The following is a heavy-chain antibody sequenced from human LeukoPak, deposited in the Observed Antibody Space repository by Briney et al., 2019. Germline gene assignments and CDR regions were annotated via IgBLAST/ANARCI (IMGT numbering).Heavy chain of an antibody. D-gene: IGHD6-13*01. V-gene: IGHV1-2*02. CDR1: GYTFTGHY. CDR3: ARVGGDSSSWYVVDY. Sequence: ASVKVSCKASGYTFTGHYMLWVRQAPRQGLEWIGWINPNSGGTNYAQKFQGRVTMTRDTSISTAYMELSRLRSDDTAVYYCARVGGDSSSWYVVDYWGQGTLVTVSS. CDR2: INPNSGGT. J-gene: IGHJ4*02.